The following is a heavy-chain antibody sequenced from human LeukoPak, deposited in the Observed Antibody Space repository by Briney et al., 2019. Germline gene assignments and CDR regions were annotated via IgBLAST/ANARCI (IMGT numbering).Heavy chain of an antibody. Sequence: ASVKVSCKASGYTFTSYGISWVRQAPGQGLEWIGWISAYNGNTNYAQKLQGRVTMTTDTSTSTAYMELRSLRSDDTAVYYCARDSQPPGYSSGSYGEAIDYWGQGTLVTVSS. V-gene: IGHV1-18*01. CDR3: ARDSQPPGYSSGSYGEAIDY. J-gene: IGHJ4*02. D-gene: IGHD6-19*01. CDR1: GYTFTSYG. CDR2: ISAYNGNT.